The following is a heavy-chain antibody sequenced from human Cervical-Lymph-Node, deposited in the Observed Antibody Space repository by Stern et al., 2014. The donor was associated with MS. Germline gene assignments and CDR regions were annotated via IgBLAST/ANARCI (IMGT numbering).Heavy chain of an antibody. Sequence: VQLVESGGGLVKPGGSLRLSCAASGFTFSNFGMNWVRQAPGKGLEWVSSIISGRVSIYYRDSVKGRFSISSDNSKNSLYLQMNSLRAEDTAVYYCARGPTGDSGYYDYWGQGTLVTVSS. J-gene: IGHJ4*02. V-gene: IGHV3-21*01. CDR2: IISGRVSI. CDR1: GFTFSNFG. D-gene: IGHD5-12*01. CDR3: ARGPTGDSGYYDY.